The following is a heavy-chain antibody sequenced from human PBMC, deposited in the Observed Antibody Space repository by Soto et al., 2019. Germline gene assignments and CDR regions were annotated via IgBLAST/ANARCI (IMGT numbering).Heavy chain of an antibody. V-gene: IGHV4-39*01. J-gene: IGHJ6*03. D-gene: IGHD3-3*01. CDR3: ASLDFWSGYVIGSSYYMDV. CDR1: GGSISSSSYY. Sequence: PSETLSLTCTVSGGSISSSSYYWGWIRQPPGKGLEWIGSIYYSGSTYYNPSLKSRVTISVDTSKNQFSLKLSSVTAADTAVYYCASLDFWSGYVIGSSYYMDVWGKGTKVTVSS. CDR2: IYYSGST.